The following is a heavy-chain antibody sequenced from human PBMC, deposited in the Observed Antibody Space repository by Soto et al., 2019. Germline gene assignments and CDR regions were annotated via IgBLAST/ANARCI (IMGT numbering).Heavy chain of an antibody. CDR3: ARGVIATSAMGAFDI. D-gene: IGHD5-18*01. CDR2: IYYSGST. V-gene: IGHV4-61*01. CDR1: GGSVSSGSYY. J-gene: IGHJ3*02. Sequence: SETLSLTCTVSGGSVSSGSYYWSWIRQPPGKGLEWIGYIYYSGSTNYNPSLKSRVTTSVDTSKNQFSLKLSSVTAADTAVYYCARGVIATSAMGAFDIWGQGTMVTVSS.